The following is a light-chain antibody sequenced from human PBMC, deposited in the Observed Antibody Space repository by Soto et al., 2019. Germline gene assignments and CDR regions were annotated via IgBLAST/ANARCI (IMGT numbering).Light chain of an antibody. CDR1: SSDVGAYKY. J-gene: IGLJ3*02. V-gene: IGLV2-8*01. CDR2: GVS. Sequence: QSALTQPPSASGSPGQSVTISCTGTSSDVGAYKYVSWYQQYPGKAPKLMIYGVSKRPSGVHDRFSGSKSGNAASLAVSGHQAEDEADYYCTSYVGSNIWVFGGGTKLTVL. CDR3: TSYVGSNIWV.